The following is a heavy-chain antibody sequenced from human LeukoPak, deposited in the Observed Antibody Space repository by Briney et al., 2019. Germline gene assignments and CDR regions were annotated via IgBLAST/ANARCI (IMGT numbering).Heavy chain of an antibody. CDR3: ARHRPILRYFDWLLNDAFGI. CDR2: IYYSGST. D-gene: IGHD3-9*01. Sequence: SETLSLTCTVSGGSISSYYWSWIRQPPGKGLEWIGYIYYSGSTNYNPSLKSRVTISVDTSKNQFSLKPSSVTAADTAVYYCARHRPILRYFDWLLNDAFGIWGQGTMVTVSS. J-gene: IGHJ3*02. V-gene: IGHV4-59*08. CDR1: GGSISSYY.